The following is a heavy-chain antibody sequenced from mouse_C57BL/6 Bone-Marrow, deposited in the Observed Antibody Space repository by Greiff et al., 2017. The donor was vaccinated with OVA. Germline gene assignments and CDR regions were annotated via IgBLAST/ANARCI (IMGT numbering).Heavy chain of an antibody. Sequence: EVQLVESGGGLVKPGGSLKLSCAASGFTFSDYGMHWVRQAPEKGLEWVAYISSGSSTIYYADTVKGRFTISRDNAKNTLLLQMTSLRSEDTAMYYWARDYYDYDGALGYWGQGTTLTVSS. CDR3: ARDYYDYDGALGY. V-gene: IGHV5-17*01. CDR2: ISSGSSTI. D-gene: IGHD2-4*01. J-gene: IGHJ2*01. CDR1: GFTFSDYG.